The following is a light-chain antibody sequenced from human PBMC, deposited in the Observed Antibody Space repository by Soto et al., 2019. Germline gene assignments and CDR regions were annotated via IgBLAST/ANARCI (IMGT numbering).Light chain of an antibody. Sequence: DIQMTQSPSNMSASVGDRVTITFRASQSLNNDLAWYQQKPGKAPNLLIYDASTLERGVPSRFSGTGSGTEFTLAINSLQPDDFATYYCQQYHISSIPFCQGTRLEIK. V-gene: IGKV1-5*01. CDR3: QQYHISSIP. CDR1: QSLNND. J-gene: IGKJ5*01. CDR2: DAS.